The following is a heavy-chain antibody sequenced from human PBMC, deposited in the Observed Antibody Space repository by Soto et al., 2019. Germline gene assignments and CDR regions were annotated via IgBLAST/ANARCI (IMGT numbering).Heavy chain of an antibody. CDR3: VRGTISYYAYDI. J-gene: IGHJ3*02. CDR2: SRNIANRYTT. CDR1: GFTFSDHY. Sequence: GGSLRLSCAASGFTFSDHYIDWVRQAPGKGLEWVGRSRNIANRYTTEYAASVKGRFTISRDESKNSLDLQMKSLKTEDTAVYHCVRGTISYYAYDIWGQGTMVTVSS. D-gene: IGHD3-10*01. V-gene: IGHV3-72*01.